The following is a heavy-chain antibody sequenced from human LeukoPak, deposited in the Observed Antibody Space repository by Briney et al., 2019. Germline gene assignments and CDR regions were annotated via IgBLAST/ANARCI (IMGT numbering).Heavy chain of an antibody. Sequence: GGSLRLSCTASGFTFGDYAMSWFRQAPGKGLEWVGFIRSKAYGGTTEYAASVKGRFTISRDDSKSIAYLQMNSLKTEDTAVYFCTRAKLELFSPFCYFDYWGQGTLVTVSS. V-gene: IGHV3-49*03. D-gene: IGHD1-7*01. CDR3: TRAKLELFSPFCYFDY. J-gene: IGHJ4*02. CDR1: GFTFGDYA. CDR2: IRSKAYGGTT.